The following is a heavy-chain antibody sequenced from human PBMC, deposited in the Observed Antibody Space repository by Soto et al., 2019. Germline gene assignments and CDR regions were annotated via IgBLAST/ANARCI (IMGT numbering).Heavy chain of an antibody. J-gene: IGHJ3*02. CDR3: ARDEVPDVHNYAFDS. D-gene: IGHD1-1*01. CDR2: IDPSDGTT. Sequence: SAIVSCWASGYAFTTYYMHFVRQAPGQGLEWMGMIDPSDGTTTYAQKLQGRVTMTRDTATSTVYMELSSLRSEYTAVYYCARDEVPDVHNYAFDSWGQGTMVTVSS. V-gene: IGHV1-46*04. CDR1: GYAFTTYY.